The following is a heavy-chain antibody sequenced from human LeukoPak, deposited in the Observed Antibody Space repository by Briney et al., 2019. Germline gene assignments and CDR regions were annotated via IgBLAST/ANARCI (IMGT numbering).Heavy chain of an antibody. V-gene: IGHV3-21*01. Sequence: GGSLRLSCAASGFTFSRYNMNWVRQAPGKGPEWVSSMSVSSGLIYYADSVKGRFTVSRDNAKNSLYLQMNSLRADDTAVYYCAREFEGSASGAGYWGRGTLVTVSS. CDR3: AREFEGSASGAGY. J-gene: IGHJ4*02. CDR2: MSVSSGLI. D-gene: IGHD3-16*01. CDR1: GFTFSRYN.